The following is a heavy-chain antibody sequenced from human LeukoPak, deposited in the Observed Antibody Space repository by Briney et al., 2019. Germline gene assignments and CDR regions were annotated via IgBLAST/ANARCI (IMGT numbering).Heavy chain of an antibody. Sequence: GGSLRLSCAASGFTFSSYWMSWVRQAPGEGLEWVANIKEDGSEKYYVDSVKGRFTISRDNAKNSLYLQMNSLRAEDTAVYYCAREAGYYDPRYDYWGQGTLVTVSS. J-gene: IGHJ4*02. CDR1: GFTFSSYW. V-gene: IGHV3-7*01. CDR3: AREAGYYDPRYDY. D-gene: IGHD3-3*01. CDR2: IKEDGSEK.